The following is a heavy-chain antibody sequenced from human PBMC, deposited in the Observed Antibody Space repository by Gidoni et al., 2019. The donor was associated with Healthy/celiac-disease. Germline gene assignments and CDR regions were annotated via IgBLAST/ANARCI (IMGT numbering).Heavy chain of an antibody. D-gene: IGHD1-26*01. J-gene: IGHJ6*02. CDR3: AKLGGGDYYYYGMDV. V-gene: IGHV3-9*01. CDR1: GFTFDDYA. Sequence: EVQLVESGGGLVQPGRSLRLSCAASGFTFDDYAMHWVRQAPGKGLEWVSGISWNSGSIGYADSVKGRFTISRDNAKNSLYLQMNSLRAEDTALYYCAKLGGGDYYYYGMDVWGQGTTVTVSS. CDR2: ISWNSGSI.